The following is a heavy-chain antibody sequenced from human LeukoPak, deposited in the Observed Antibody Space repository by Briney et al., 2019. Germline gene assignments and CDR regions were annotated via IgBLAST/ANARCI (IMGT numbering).Heavy chain of an antibody. J-gene: IGHJ4*02. CDR2: ISHTGSTM. CDR3: AKGSYGSGSPAPFDY. Sequence: GGSLRLSCAASGFRFSSYSMNWVRQAPGKGLEWVSYISHTGSTMSYADSVKGRFTISRDNARNSLHLQMNSLRAEDTAVYYCAKGSYGSGSPAPFDYWGQGTLVTVSS. V-gene: IGHV3-48*04. CDR1: GFRFSSYS. D-gene: IGHD3-10*01.